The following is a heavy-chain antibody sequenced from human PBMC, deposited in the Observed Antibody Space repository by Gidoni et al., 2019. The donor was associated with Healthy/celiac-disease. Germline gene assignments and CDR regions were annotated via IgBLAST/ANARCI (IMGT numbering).Heavy chain of an antibody. CDR1: GFTFSSYG. Sequence: QVQLVESGGGVVQPGRSLRLSCAASGFTFSSYGMHWVRQAPGKGLGWVAVISYDGSNKYYADSVKGRFTISRDNSKNTLYLQMNSLRAEDTAVYYCAKDHGYSSSRSVIDPWGQGTLVTVSS. D-gene: IGHD6-13*01. J-gene: IGHJ5*02. V-gene: IGHV3-30*18. CDR2: ISYDGSNK. CDR3: AKDHGYSSSRSVIDP.